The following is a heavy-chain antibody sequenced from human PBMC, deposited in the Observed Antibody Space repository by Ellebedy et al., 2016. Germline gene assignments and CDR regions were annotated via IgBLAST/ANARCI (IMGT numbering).Heavy chain of an antibody. V-gene: IGHV3-23*01. J-gene: IGHJ4*02. Sequence: GGSLRLXXAASGFTFSSYAMSWVRQAPGKGLEWVSAISGSGGSTYYADSVKGRFTISRDNSKNTLYLQMNSLRAEDTAVYYCAKDRGTAMAPNKYYFDYWGQGTLVTVSS. D-gene: IGHD5-18*01. CDR3: AKDRGTAMAPNKYYFDY. CDR1: GFTFSSYA. CDR2: ISGSGGST.